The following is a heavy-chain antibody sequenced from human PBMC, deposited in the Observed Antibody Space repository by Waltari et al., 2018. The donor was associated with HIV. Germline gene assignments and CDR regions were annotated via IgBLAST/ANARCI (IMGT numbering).Heavy chain of an antibody. J-gene: IGHJ4*02. V-gene: IGHV1-3*01. D-gene: IGHD6-19*01. Sequence: QVNLVQSGADVKKPGASVTVSCKTSGYTFPNYALHWVRQAPGQILEWVGWIKPGTGSTKYSQQFQGRVTFTRDTSASTVYMELSSLTSADTALYYCARVKAVSGGDFWGQGTLVTVSS. CDR3: ARVKAVSGGDF. CDR1: GYTFPNYA. CDR2: IKPGTGST.